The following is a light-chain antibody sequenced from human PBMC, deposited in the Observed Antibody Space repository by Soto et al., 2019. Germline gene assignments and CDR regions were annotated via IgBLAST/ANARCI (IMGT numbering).Light chain of an antibody. V-gene: IGKV1-5*03. CDR1: QGISDW. Sequence: DIQMTQSPSTLSASVGDRVTITCRASQGISDWLAWFQQKPGQAPKLLIYKTSSLQFGVPSRFSGSGSGTEFSLTISSLQPDDFATYYCLQYTIESPVGTFGEGTKVEVK. J-gene: IGKJ1*01. CDR3: LQYTIESPVGT. CDR2: KTS.